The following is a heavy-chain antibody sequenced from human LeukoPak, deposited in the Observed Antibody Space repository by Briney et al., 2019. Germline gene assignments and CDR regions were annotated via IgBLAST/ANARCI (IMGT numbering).Heavy chain of an antibody. V-gene: IGHV3-48*03. CDR3: ARTARAGRKLLYYFDY. CDR2: IGRGGGPI. Sequence: GGSLWLSCAASGFTFSSYEMNWVRQAPGKGLEWIAYIGRGGGPIYYSDSVQGRFAISRDDATSSVNLQMDGLRGDDTALYYCARTARAGRKLLYYFDYWGQGALVTVAS. CDR1: GFTFSSYE. D-gene: IGHD3-10*01. J-gene: IGHJ4*02.